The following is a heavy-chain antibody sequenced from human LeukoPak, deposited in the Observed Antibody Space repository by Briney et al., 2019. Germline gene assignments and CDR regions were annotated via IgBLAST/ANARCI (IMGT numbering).Heavy chain of an antibody. CDR1: GFTFSSFE. J-gene: IGHJ4*02. CDR2: ISGSGTTI. V-gene: IGHV3-48*03. CDR3: AGGYGSYSPDY. D-gene: IGHD1-26*01. Sequence: QPGGSLRLSCAASGFTFSSFEMNWVRQAPGKGLEWVSFISGSGTTIYYADSVKGRFTISRDNAKNSLVLQMNSLRAEDTAVYYCAGGYGSYSPDYWGQGTLVTVSS.